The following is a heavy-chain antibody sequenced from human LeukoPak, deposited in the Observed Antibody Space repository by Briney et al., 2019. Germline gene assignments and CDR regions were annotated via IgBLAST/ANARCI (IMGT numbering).Heavy chain of an antibody. Sequence: SETPSLTCAVYGGSFSGYYWSWIRQPPGKGLEWIGEINHIGSTNYNPSLKSRVTISVDTSKNQFSLKLSSVTAADTAVYYCARGGIVVVPAAPSLGWFDPWGQGTLVTVSS. CDR3: ARGGIVVVPAAPSLGWFDP. V-gene: IGHV4-34*01. D-gene: IGHD2-2*01. CDR1: GGSFSGYY. J-gene: IGHJ5*02. CDR2: INHIGST.